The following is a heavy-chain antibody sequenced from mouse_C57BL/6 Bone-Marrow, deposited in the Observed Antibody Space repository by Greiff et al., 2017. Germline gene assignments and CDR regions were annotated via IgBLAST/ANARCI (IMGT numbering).Heavy chain of an antibody. Sequence: EVQLQQSGPELVKPGASVKISCKASGYTFTDYYMNWVKQSHGKSLEWIGDINPNNGGTSYNQKFKGKATLPVDKSSSTAYMELRSLTSEDSAVYYCATGDGYPPFAYWGQGTLVTVSA. CDR2: INPNNGGT. J-gene: IGHJ3*01. CDR3: ATGDGYPPFAY. CDR1: GYTFTDYY. D-gene: IGHD2-3*01. V-gene: IGHV1-26*01.